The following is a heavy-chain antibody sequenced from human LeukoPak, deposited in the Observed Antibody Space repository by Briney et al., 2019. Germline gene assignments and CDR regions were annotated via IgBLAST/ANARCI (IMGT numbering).Heavy chain of an antibody. CDR1: GYTFTSYA. CDR3: ARDLYYYDSSGYYYPRSETDY. D-gene: IGHD3-22*01. V-gene: IGHV7-4-1*02. CDR2: INTNTGNP. J-gene: IGHJ4*02. Sequence: ASVKVSCKASGYTFTSYAMNWVRQAPGQGLEWMGWINTNTGNPTYAQGFTGRFVFSLDTSVSTAYLQISSLKAEDTAVYYCARDLYYYDSSGYYYPRSETDYWGQGTLVTVSS.